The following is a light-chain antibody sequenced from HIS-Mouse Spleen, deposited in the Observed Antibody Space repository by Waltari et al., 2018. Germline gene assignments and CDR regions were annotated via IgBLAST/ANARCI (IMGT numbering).Light chain of an antibody. J-gene: IGLJ2*01. CDR3: SSYTSSSTEV. CDR2: DVS. V-gene: IGLV2-14*03. CDR1: SSDVGGYNY. Sequence: QSALTQPASVSGSPGQSITISCTGTSSDVGGYNYVSWYQQHPGKAPNLMIYDVSNRPSGVSNRFSGSKSVTTASLTISGLQAEDEADYYCSSYTSSSTEVFGGGTKLTVL.